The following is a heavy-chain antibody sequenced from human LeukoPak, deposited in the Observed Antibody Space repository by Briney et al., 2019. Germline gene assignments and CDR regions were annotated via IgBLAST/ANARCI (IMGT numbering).Heavy chain of an antibody. Sequence: GGSLRLSCAASGFILTNYFMSWVRQAPGKGLEWVASIKHDGSEKYYVDSVRGRFTISRDNTMNSLYLQMSSLRAEDTAVYYCAKMDGFDYWGQGTLVTVSS. J-gene: IGHJ4*02. D-gene: IGHD2-8*01. CDR2: IKHDGSEK. V-gene: IGHV3-7*01. CDR1: GFILTNYF. CDR3: AKMDGFDY.